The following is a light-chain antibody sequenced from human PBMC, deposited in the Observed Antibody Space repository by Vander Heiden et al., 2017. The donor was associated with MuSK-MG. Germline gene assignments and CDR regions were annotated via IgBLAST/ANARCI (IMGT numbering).Light chain of an antibody. CDR1: QSLVHSDGNTY. CDR3: MQATLVPPEDHT. V-gene: IGKV2-24*01. J-gene: IGKJ4*01. Sequence: EMTETPPSSPVTLGQPASISCRSSQSLVHSDGNTYLSWLQQRPGQPSRLLIYKISNRFSGGPPRFSGSGEAKDFTLKISRVVADEVGVYYCMQATLVPPEDHTFGGGTKLEIK. CDR2: KIS.